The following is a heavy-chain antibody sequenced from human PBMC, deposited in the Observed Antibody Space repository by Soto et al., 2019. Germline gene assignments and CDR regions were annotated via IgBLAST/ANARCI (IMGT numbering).Heavy chain of an antibody. J-gene: IGHJ4*02. Sequence: PSETLSLTCTVSGASISSYYWSWIRQPPGKGLECIGYIYYSGSTNYNPSLKSRVTISVDTSNNQFSLKLSSVTAADTAVYYCARRFLHYGSGSYSYYFDYWGQGTLVTVSS. V-gene: IGHV4-59*08. CDR1: GASISSYY. CDR2: IYYSGST. CDR3: ARRFLHYGSGSYSYYFDY. D-gene: IGHD3-10*01.